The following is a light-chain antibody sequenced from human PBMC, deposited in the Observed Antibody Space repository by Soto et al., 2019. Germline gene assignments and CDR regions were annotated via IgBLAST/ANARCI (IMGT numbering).Light chain of an antibody. Sequence: DIQMTQSPSSVSASVGDRLTITCRASRDISNSLAWYQQTPGKAPKLLLRGASSLHRGVPSRFRGGGAVTEFTLTISSLQTEDLATYYCQQTSAFPRTFGQGTNVDVK. CDR1: RDISNS. V-gene: IGKV1-12*01. J-gene: IGKJ3*01. CDR3: QQTSAFPRT. CDR2: GAS.